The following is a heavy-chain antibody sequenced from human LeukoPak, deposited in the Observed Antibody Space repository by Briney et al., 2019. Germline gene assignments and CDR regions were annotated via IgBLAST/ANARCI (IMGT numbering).Heavy chain of an antibody. J-gene: IGHJ4*02. CDR1: GGTFISYA. V-gene: IGHV1-69*05. CDR2: IIPIFGTA. D-gene: IGHD3-22*01. CDR3: AREREDYYESSSYYAPFDS. Sequence: ASVKVSCKASGGTFISYAISWVRQAPGQGLEWMGGIIPIFGTANYAQKFQGRVTMTTDTSTSTAYMELRSLRSDDTAVYYCAREREDYYESSSYYAPFDSWGQGALVTVSS.